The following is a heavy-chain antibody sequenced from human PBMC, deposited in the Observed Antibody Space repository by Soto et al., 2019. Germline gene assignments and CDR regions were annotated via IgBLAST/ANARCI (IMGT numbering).Heavy chain of an antibody. CDR2: ISAYNGNT. J-gene: IGHJ4*02. Sequence: GGPVKGSRKASGFTLSTHGFSWVRQAPGQGLEWMGWISAYNGNTKYAQKLQGRVTMTTDTSTSTADMELRSLRSDDTAVYYCAREPNYFDYWGQGTLVTVSS. CDR3: AREPNYFDY. V-gene: IGHV1-18*01. CDR1: GFTLSTHG.